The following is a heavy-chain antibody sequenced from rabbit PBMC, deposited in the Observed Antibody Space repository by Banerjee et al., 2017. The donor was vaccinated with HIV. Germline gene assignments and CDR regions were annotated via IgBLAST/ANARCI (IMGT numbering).Heavy chain of an antibody. D-gene: IGHD2-1*01. V-gene: IGHV1S45*01. CDR2: INAVTGKA. CDR1: GFSFSNKAV. CDR3: ARGSATMTMVITGYYLNL. J-gene: IGHJ4*01. Sequence: QEQLEESGGGLVKPEGSLTLTCKASGFSFSNKAVMCWVRQAPGKGLEWIACINAVTGKAVYANWAKGRFTFSKTSSTTVTLQMTSLTAADTATYFCARGSATMTMVITGYYLNLWGPGTLVTVS.